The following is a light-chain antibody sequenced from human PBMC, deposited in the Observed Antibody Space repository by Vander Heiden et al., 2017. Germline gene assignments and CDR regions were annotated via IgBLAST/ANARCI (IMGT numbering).Light chain of an antibody. CDR1: QSLLHSNGYNY. Sequence: DMVMTQSPLSLPVTPGEPASISCRSSQSLLHSNGYNYLDWYLQKPGQSPQLLIYLGSNRDSGVPDRFSGSGSGTDFTLKISRVEAEDVGVYYCRQGLQTPRTFGQGTKVEIK. V-gene: IGKV2-28*01. CDR3: RQGLQTPRT. CDR2: LGS. J-gene: IGKJ1*01.